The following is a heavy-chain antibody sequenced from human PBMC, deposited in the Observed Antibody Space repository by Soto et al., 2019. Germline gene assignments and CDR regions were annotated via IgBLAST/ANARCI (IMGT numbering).Heavy chain of an antibody. V-gene: IGHV1-69*06. J-gene: IGHJ6*02. CDR1: GGTFSSYA. D-gene: IGHD2-2*01. CDR3: VIGYCSSTSCLYYYYGMDV. Sequence: SVKVSCKASGGTFSSYAISWVRQAPGQGLEWMGGIIPIFGTANYAQKFQGRVTITADKSTSTAYMELSSLRSEDTAVYYCVIGYCSSTSCLYYYYGMDVWGQGTTVTVSS. CDR2: IIPIFGTA.